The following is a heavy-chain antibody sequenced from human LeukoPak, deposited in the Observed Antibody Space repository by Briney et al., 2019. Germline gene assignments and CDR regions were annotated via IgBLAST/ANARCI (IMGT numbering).Heavy chain of an antibody. CDR2: ISYDGSNK. Sequence: PGRSLRLSCAASGFTFSSYAVHWVRQAPGKGLEWVAVISYDGSNKYYADSVKGRFTISRDNSKNTLYLQMNSLRAEDTAVYYCARVPAADYWGQGTLVTVSS. J-gene: IGHJ4*02. CDR3: ARVPAADY. V-gene: IGHV3-30-3*01. CDR1: GFTFSSYA. D-gene: IGHD6-13*01.